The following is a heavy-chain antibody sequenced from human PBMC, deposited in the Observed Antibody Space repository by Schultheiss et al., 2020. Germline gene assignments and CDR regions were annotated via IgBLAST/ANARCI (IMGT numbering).Heavy chain of an antibody. CDR2: VNAKDGHT. V-gene: IGHV1-18*01. CDR1: GYTFTNYG. Sequence: VKVSCKASGYTFTNYGITWVRKAPGQGLEWVGWVNAKDGHTNYAQKLQGRVTITADTSTSTAYMELRSLRGDDTAVYYCARDIAYDVDYWGQGTRVTVSS. CDR3: ARDIAYDVDY. J-gene: IGHJ4*02. D-gene: IGHD3-3*01.